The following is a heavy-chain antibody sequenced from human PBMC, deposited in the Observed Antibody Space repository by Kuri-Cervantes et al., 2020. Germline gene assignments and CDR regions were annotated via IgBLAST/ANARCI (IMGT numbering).Heavy chain of an antibody. CDR1: GYTFIAYY. J-gene: IGHJ3*02. CDR3: ARVCSTSCSDAFDI. CDR2: INPNSGGT. D-gene: IGHD2-2*01. Sequence: ASVKVSCKASGYTFIAYYLNWVRQAPGQGLEWMGWINPNSGGTNYAQKFQGRVTMTRDTSISTAYMELSRLRSDDTAVYYCARVCSTSCSDAFDIWGQGTMVTVSS. V-gene: IGHV1-2*02.